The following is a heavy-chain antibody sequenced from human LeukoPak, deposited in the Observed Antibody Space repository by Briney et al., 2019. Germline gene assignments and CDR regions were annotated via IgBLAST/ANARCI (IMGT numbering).Heavy chain of an antibody. CDR3: ARDPTRYCSGGSCAILDY. V-gene: IGHV1-18*01. Sequence: ASVKVSCQASGYTFTSYGISWVRQAPGQGLEWMGWISAYNGNTNYAQKLQGRVTMTTDTSTSTAYMELRSLRSDDTAVYYCARDPTRYCSGGSCAILDYWGQGTLVTVSS. J-gene: IGHJ4*02. CDR1: GYTFTSYG. D-gene: IGHD2-15*01. CDR2: ISAYNGNT.